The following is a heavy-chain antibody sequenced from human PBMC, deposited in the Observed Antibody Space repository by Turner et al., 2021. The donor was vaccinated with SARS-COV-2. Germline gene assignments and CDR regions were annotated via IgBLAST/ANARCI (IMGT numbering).Heavy chain of an antibody. CDR3: ARGTYYYDSSVYSGTNWFDP. J-gene: IGHJ5*02. CDR1: GFTFSSYT. CDR2: ISSRSSYI. V-gene: IGHV3-21*01. D-gene: IGHD3-22*01. Sequence: EVQLVEFGGGLVKPGGSLSISCAASGFTFSSYTMYWVRQAPGKGLEWVSSISSRSSYIYYADSVKGRFTISRDNAKNSLYLQRNSLRAEDTAVYYCARGTYYYDSSVYSGTNWFDPWGQGTLVTVSS.